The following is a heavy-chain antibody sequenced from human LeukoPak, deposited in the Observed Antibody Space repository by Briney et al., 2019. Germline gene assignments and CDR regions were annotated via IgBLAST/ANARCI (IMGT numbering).Heavy chain of an antibody. D-gene: IGHD5-12*01. CDR2: IYYSGST. CDR3: ARHSIVATITAFDI. V-gene: IGHV4-39*01. CDR1: GGSFSSYY. Sequence: SETLSLTCTVSGGSFSSYYWGLIRQPAGKGLEWIGSIYYSGSTYYNPSLKSRVTISVDTSKNQFSLKLSSVTAADTAVYYCARHSIVATITAFDIWGQGTMVTVSS. J-gene: IGHJ3*02.